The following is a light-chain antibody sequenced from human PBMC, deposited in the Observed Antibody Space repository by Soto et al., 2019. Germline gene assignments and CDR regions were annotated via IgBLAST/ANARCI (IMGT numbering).Light chain of an antibody. V-gene: IGKV1-12*01. CDR2: AAT. Sequence: IQMTQSPSSVSASVGDRVTITCRASQDISSLLAWYQHKPGKAPKLLIYAATTLQSGVPSRFSGSESGTEFTLTISSLQPDDFATYYSQQADTFPFTFGPGTKVDIK. CDR1: QDISSL. CDR3: QQADTFPFT. J-gene: IGKJ3*01.